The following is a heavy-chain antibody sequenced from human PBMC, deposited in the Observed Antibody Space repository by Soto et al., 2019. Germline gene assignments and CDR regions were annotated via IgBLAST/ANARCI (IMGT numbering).Heavy chain of an antibody. CDR2: MNPNSGNT. D-gene: IGHD3-10*01. V-gene: IGHV1-8*01. Sequence: QVPLVQSGAEVKKPGASVKVSCKASGYTFTSYDINWVRQATGQGLEWMGWMNPNSGNTGYAQKFQGRVTMTRNTSISTAYMELSSLRSEDTAVYYCARGRALLWFGELFNWFDPWGQGTLVTVSS. CDR3: ARGRALLWFGELFNWFDP. J-gene: IGHJ5*02. CDR1: GYTFTSYD.